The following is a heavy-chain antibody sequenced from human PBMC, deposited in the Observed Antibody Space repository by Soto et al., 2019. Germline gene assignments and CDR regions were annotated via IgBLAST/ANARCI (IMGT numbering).Heavy chain of an antibody. Sequence: PGGSLRLSCAASGFTFSSYGMHWVRQAPGKGLEWVAVIWYDGSNKYYADSVKGRFTISRDNSKNTLYLQMNSLRAEDTAVYYCARSAIAALNPRYYGMDVWGQGTTVTVSS. CDR1: GFTFSSYG. CDR2: IWYDGSNK. CDR3: ARSAIAALNPRYYGMDV. J-gene: IGHJ6*02. V-gene: IGHV3-33*01. D-gene: IGHD6-6*01.